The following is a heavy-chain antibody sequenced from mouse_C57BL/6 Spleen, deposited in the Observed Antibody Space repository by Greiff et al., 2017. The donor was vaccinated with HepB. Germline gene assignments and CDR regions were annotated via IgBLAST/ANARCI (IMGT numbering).Heavy chain of an antibody. J-gene: IGHJ4*01. D-gene: IGHD2-4*01. Sequence: QVQLKESGPGLVQPSQSLSITCTVSGFSLTSYGVHWVRQSPGKGLEWLGVIWSGGSTDYNAAFISRLSISKDNSKSQVFFKMNSLQADDTAIYYCARIYDYSYYYAMDYWGQGTSVTVSS. V-gene: IGHV2-2*01. CDR2: IWSGGST. CDR1: GFSLTSYG. CDR3: ARIYDYSYYYAMDY.